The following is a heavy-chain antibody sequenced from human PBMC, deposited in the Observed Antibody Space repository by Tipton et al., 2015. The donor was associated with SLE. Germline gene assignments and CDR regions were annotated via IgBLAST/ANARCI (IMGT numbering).Heavy chain of an antibody. CDR1: GYSISSGYY. CDR3: ARVGGGYSSGWYDY. D-gene: IGHD6-19*01. J-gene: IGHJ4*02. Sequence: TLSLTCAVSGYSISSGYYWGWIRQPPGKGLEWIGNIYHSGSTYYNPSLKSRVTISVDTSKNQFSLKLSSVTAADTAVYYCARVGGGYSSGWYDYWGQGTLVTVSS. V-gene: IGHV4-38-2*01. CDR2: IYHSGST.